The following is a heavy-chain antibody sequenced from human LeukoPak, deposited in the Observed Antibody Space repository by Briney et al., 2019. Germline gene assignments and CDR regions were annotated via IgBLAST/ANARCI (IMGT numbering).Heavy chain of an antibody. Sequence: GGSLRLSCTPPGFTFDTYAMHWVRQAPGKGLEWLALISYDGGNIYYADSVQGRFTISRDNSKNMLYLQMNSLRPEDTAVYYCARDPPFGSGWSQNHFDYWGQGAMVTVSS. V-gene: IGHV3-30*04. J-gene: IGHJ4*02. CDR3: ARDPPFGSGWSQNHFDY. CDR1: GFTFDTYA. CDR2: ISYDGGNI. D-gene: IGHD6-19*01.